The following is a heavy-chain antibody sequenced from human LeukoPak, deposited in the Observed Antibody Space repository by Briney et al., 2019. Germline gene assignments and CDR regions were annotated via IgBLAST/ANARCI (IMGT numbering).Heavy chain of an antibody. V-gene: IGHV3-30-3*01. CDR2: ISYDGANK. CDR3: ARADSTYYDIWSGYLPFDY. CDR1: GFTFSRYA. J-gene: IGHJ4*02. D-gene: IGHD3-3*01. Sequence: SGGSLRLSCAASGFTFSRYAIHWVRQAPGKGLEWVTDISYDGANKYYADSVKGRFTISRDNSKNTVYLQMNSLRSQDTAVYYCARADSTYYDIWSGYLPFDYWGQGTLVTVSS.